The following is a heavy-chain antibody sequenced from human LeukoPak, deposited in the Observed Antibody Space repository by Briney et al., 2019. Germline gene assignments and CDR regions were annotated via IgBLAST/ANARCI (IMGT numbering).Heavy chain of an antibody. V-gene: IGHV3-30*02. Sequence: GGSLRLSCAASGFTFSSYVMHWVRQAPGKGLEWVAFIRYDGSYKYYADSVKGRFTISRDNSKNTLYLQMNSLRAEDTAVYYCAKDREQYYYGSGFYPDYWGQGTLVTVSS. J-gene: IGHJ4*02. CDR3: AKDREQYYYGSGFYPDY. D-gene: IGHD3-10*01. CDR2: IRYDGSYK. CDR1: GFTFSSYV.